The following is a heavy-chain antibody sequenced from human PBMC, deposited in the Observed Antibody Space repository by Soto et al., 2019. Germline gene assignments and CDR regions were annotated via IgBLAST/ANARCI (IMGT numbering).Heavy chain of an antibody. J-gene: IGHJ4*02. Sequence: PGGSLRLSCAASGLTFSSYWMHWVRQAPGKGLVWVSRISTDGSVTTYADSVKGRFTISRDNAKNTLYLQMNSLRAEDTAVYYCAREIFYWGQGTLVTVSS. V-gene: IGHV3-74*01. CDR3: AREIFY. D-gene: IGHD3-3*01. CDR2: ISTDGSVT. CDR1: GLTFSSYW.